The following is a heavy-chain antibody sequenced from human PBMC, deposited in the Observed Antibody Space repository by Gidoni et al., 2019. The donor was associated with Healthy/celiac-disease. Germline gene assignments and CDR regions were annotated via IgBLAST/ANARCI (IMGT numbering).Heavy chain of an antibody. CDR3: ARDGFVYSGFEGFFLDV. CDR1: GCIFATCW. J-gene: IGHJ6*04. V-gene: IGHV3-7*03. D-gene: IGHD5-12*01. Sequence: EVQLVESGGGLVQPGVSRRLSCVAPGCIFATCWMTLVRRAPGKGREGVANIKPVGGEKNFVDSVKGRFTIARDNAKTSLFLQMNSLRAEDTGVYYCARDGFVYSGFEGFFLDVWGKGTTVTVSS. CDR2: IKPVGGEK.